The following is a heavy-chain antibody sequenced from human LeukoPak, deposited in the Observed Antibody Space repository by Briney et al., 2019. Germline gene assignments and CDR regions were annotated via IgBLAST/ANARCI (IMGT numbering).Heavy chain of an antibody. CDR3: ARVGYDSSGSDY. Sequence: GGSLRLSCAVSGFTFSSYSMNWVCQAPGKGLEWVSSISSSSSYIYYADSVKGRFTISRDNAKNSLYLEMNSLRAEDTAVYYCARVGYDSSGSDYWGQGTLVTVSS. CDR2: ISSSSSYI. D-gene: IGHD3-22*01. V-gene: IGHV3-21*01. J-gene: IGHJ4*02. CDR1: GFTFSSYS.